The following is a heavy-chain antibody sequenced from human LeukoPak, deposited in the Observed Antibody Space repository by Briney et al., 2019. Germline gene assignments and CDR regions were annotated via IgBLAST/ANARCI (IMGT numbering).Heavy chain of an antibody. D-gene: IGHD1-26*01. J-gene: IGHJ4*02. V-gene: IGHV1-69*04. CDR1: GYTFTSYG. CDR2: IIPILGIA. Sequence: SVKVSCKASGYTFTSYGISWVRQAPGQGLEWMGRIIPILGIANYAQKFQGRVTITADKSTSTAHMELSSLRSEDTAVYYCARNSGSYFDYWGQGTLVTVSS. CDR3: ARNSGSYFDY.